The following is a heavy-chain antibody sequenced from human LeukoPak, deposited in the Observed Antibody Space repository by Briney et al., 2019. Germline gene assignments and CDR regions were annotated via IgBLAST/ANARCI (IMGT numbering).Heavy chain of an antibody. D-gene: IGHD2-2*01. J-gene: IGHJ4*02. CDR1: GGSISSSTYY. V-gene: IGHV4-39*01. CDR3: ARLADCSSTSCYDY. CDR2: IYYSGST. Sequence: SETLSLTCTVSGGSISSSTYYWGWIRQPPGKGLEWIGSIYYSGSTYYNPSLKSRVTISVDTSKNQFSLRLSSVTAADMAVYYCARLADCSSTSCYDYWGQGTLVTVSS.